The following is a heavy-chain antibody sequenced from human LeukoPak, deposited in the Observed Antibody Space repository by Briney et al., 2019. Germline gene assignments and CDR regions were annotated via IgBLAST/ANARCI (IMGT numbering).Heavy chain of an antibody. CDR2: SNPNSGGT. D-gene: IGHD3-22*01. CDR3: ARGLYGYYDSSGYYRH. CDR1: GYTFTGYY. Sequence: ASVKVSCKASGYTFTGYYMHWVRQAPGQGLEWMGWSNPNSGGTNYAQKFQGRVTMTRDTSISTAYMELGGLTSDDTAVYYCARGLYGYYDSSGYYRHWGQGTLVTVSS. V-gene: IGHV1-2*02. J-gene: IGHJ4*02.